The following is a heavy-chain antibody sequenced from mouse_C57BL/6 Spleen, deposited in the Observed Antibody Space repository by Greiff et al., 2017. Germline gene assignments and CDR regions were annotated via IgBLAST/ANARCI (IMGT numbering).Heavy chain of an antibody. CDR1: GYTFTSYW. Sequence: QVQLQQPGAELVRPGSSVKLSCKASGYTFTSYWMDWVKQRPGQGLEWIGNIYPSDSETHYNQKFKDKATLTVDKSSSTAYMQLSSLTSEDSAVYYCARRGNDYYAMDYWGQGTSVTVSS. CDR3: ARRGNDYYAMDY. V-gene: IGHV1-61*01. J-gene: IGHJ4*01. CDR2: IYPSDSET.